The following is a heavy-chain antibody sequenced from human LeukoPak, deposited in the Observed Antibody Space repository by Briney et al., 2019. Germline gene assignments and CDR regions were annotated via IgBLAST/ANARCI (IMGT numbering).Heavy chain of an antibody. CDR2: MSPNSGDT. CDR3: ARGPPNWGYDY. Sequence: ASVRVSCKASGYTFTSYDFNWVRQATGQRPEWMGWMSPNSGDTGYAQKFQDRVTMTRNTSISTAYMELSSLRSDDTAVYHCARGPPNWGYDYWGPGTLVTVSS. CDR1: GYTFTSYD. D-gene: IGHD7-27*01. J-gene: IGHJ4*02. V-gene: IGHV1-8*01.